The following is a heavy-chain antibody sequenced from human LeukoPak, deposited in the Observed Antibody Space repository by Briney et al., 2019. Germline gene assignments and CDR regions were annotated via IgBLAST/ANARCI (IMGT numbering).Heavy chain of an antibody. CDR1: GFTFSYYA. CDR3: AKDSLYSSSWYYFDY. V-gene: IGHV3-23*01. CDR2: IAGGGGST. D-gene: IGHD6-13*01. J-gene: IGHJ4*02. Sequence: GGSLRLSCAASGFTFSYYAMSWVRQAPGKGLEWVSAIAGGGGSTYYTDSVKGRFTISRDNSKNTLYLQMNSLRVEDTAVYYCAKDSLYSSSWYYFDYWGQEALVTVSS.